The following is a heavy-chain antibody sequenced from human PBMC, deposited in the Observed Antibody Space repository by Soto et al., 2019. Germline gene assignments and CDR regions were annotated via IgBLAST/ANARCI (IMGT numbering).Heavy chain of an antibody. V-gene: IGHV3-21*01. CDR2: ISSSSSYI. Sequence: PGGSLRLSCAASGFTFSSYSMNWVRQSPGKGLEWVSSISSSSSYIYYADSVKGRFTISRDNAKNSLYLQMNSLRAEDTAVYYCARALPADNDYWGQGTLVTVSS. CDR3: ARALPADNDY. J-gene: IGHJ4*02. CDR1: GFTFSSYS. D-gene: IGHD3-22*01.